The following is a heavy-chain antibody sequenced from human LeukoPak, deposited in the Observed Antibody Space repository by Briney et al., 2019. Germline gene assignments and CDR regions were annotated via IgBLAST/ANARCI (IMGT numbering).Heavy chain of an antibody. V-gene: IGHV1-69*08. CDR2: IIPILGTA. CDR1: GGTFSSYT. J-gene: IGHJ6*03. Sequence: SVKVSCKASGGTFSSYTISWVRQAPGQGLEWMGRIIPILGTANYAQKFQGRVTITADKSTSTAYMELSSLRSEDTAVYYCARDPDFWSGYYYMDVWGKGTTVTVSS. CDR3: ARDPDFWSGYYYMDV. D-gene: IGHD3-3*01.